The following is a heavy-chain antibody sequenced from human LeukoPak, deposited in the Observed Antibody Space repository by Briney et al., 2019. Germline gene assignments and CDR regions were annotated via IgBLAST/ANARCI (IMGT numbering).Heavy chain of an antibody. CDR3: ARGGTEIYYYHYGMDV. CDR2: ISYDGSNK. Sequence: GGSLRLSCAASGLTFNRYAMHWVRQAPGKGLEWVAVISYDGSNKYSAGSVKGRFTISRDNSKNTLYLQMNSLRVEDTAVYFCARGGTEIYYYHYGMDVWGQGTTVTVSS. CDR1: GLTFNRYA. V-gene: IGHV3-30*04. D-gene: IGHD5-12*01. J-gene: IGHJ6*02.